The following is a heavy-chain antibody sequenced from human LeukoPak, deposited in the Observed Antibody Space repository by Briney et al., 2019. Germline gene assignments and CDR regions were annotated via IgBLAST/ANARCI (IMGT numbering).Heavy chain of an antibody. J-gene: IGHJ4*02. Sequence: GGSLRLSCAASGFTFSSYGMSWVRQAPGKGLEWVSAISCSGGSPYYADSVKGRFTISRDNSKNTLYLQMNSLRAEDTAVYYCAKVVVVPAATTKTYYFDYRGQGTLVTVSS. CDR1: GFTFSSYG. V-gene: IGHV3-23*01. CDR3: AKVVVVPAATTKTYYFDY. D-gene: IGHD2-2*01. CDR2: ISCSGGSP.